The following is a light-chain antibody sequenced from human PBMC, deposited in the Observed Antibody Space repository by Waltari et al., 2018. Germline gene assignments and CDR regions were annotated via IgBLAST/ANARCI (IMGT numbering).Light chain of an antibody. Sequence: QAALTQPPSVSGSPGQSVTISCTGTSSDIGTSNYVSWYQHHPGKAPELIIYDVSKRPSGVSDRFSGSKSGNTASLTISGLQAEDETDYFCTSYTGSSTFLFGGGTRLTVL. CDR3: TSYTGSSTFL. CDR1: SSDIGTSNY. V-gene: IGLV2-14*03. CDR2: DVS. J-gene: IGLJ2*01.